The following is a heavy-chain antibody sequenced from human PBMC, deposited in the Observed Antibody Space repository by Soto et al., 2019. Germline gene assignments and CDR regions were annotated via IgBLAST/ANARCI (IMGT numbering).Heavy chain of an antibody. Sequence: DVQLLESGGGLVQPGESLRLSCAASGFTFSTYSLTWVRQAPGKGLEWVSAISADGGSTYYVDSVKGRFTISRDNFKNTLSRQMNSLRAEDTAVYYCAKTGGNVLLWFGEEDYWGQGILVTVSS. CDR3: AKTGGNVLLWFGEEDY. D-gene: IGHD3-10*01. J-gene: IGHJ4*02. CDR2: ISADGGST. CDR1: GFTFSTYS. V-gene: IGHV3-23*01.